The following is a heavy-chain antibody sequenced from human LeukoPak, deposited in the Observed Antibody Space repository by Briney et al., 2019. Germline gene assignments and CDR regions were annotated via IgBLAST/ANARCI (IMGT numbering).Heavy chain of an antibody. CDR1: GFTFSSYG. D-gene: IGHD3-22*01. Sequence: GGSLRLSCAASGFTFSSYGMHWVRQAPGKGLEWVSFIRCNRSNNYYADSVKGRFTISRDNAKNTLYLQMNSLKAEDTAVYYSAKDRHHYDSSAFDLCYFDYWGQGTLVTVSS. CDR3: AKDRHHYDSSAFDLCYFDY. J-gene: IGHJ4*02. CDR2: IRCNRSNN. V-gene: IGHV3-30*02.